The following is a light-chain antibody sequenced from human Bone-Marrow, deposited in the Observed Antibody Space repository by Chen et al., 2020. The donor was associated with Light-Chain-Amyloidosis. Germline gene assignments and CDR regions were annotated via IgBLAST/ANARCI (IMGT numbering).Light chain of an antibody. Sequence: SYELTQPPSVSVSPGQTARITCSGDDLPTKYAYWYQQKPGQAPVLGIHRDTERPSGSSKRLSGSSSGTTATMTISGVQAEDEADYHCQSADSSGTYEVIFGGGTKLTGL. V-gene: IGLV3-25*03. CDR1: DLPTKY. J-gene: IGLJ2*01. CDR3: QSADSSGTYEVI. CDR2: RDT.